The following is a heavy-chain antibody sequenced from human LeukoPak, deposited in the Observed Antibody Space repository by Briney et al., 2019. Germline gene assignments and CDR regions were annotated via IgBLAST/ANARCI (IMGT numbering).Heavy chain of an antibody. CDR2: IYYSGST. J-gene: IGHJ3*02. Sequence: PSETLSLTCTVSGGSISSYYWSWIRQPPGKGLEWIGYIYYSGSTNYNPSLKSRVTISVDTSKNQFSLKLSSVTAADTAVYYCARLLSSGPTQGAFDIWGQGTMVTVSS. D-gene: IGHD6-19*01. CDR1: GGSISSYY. CDR3: ARLLSSGPTQGAFDI. V-gene: IGHV4-59*08.